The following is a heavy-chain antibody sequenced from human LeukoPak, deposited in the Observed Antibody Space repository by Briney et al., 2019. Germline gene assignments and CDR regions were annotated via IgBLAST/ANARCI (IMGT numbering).Heavy chain of an antibody. V-gene: IGHV4-59*08. CDR3: ARASITMVRGVPGWFDP. CDR1: GGSISSYY. CDR2: IYSSGST. Sequence: SETLSLTCTVSGGSISSYYWSWIRQPPGKGLEWIGYIYSSGSTNYNPSLKSRVTISGDTSKNQFSLKLSSVTAADTAVYYCARASITMVRGVPGWFDPWGQGTLVSVS. J-gene: IGHJ5*02. D-gene: IGHD3-10*01.